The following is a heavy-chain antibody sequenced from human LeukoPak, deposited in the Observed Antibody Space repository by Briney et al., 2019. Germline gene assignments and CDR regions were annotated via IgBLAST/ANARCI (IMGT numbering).Heavy chain of an antibody. V-gene: IGHV4-59*01. CDR2: IYYSGST. Sequence: KTSETLSLTCTVPGGSISSYYWSWIRQPPGKGLEWIGYIYYSGSTNYNPSLKSRVTISVDTSKNQFSLKLSSVTAADTAVYYCARDRVGWSSSPYYFDYWGQGTLVTVSS. CDR1: GGSISSYY. J-gene: IGHJ4*02. D-gene: IGHD6-13*01. CDR3: ARDRVGWSSSPYYFDY.